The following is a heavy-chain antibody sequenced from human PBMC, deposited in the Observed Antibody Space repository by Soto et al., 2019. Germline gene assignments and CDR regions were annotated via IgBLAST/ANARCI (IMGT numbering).Heavy chain of an antibody. J-gene: IGHJ4*02. CDR1: GGTFNTYA. Sequence: QVQLVQSGAEMKKPGSSVKVSCQSSGGTFNTYAMNWVRQAPGQGPEWMGDISPMFGAANYAPKFQGRVTNTSDESTGTSYMQLRSLTSEDTALYFCAREVQVHTPAFVYWGQGTLVTVSS. V-gene: IGHV1-69*19. CDR2: ISPMFGAA. CDR3: AREVQVHTPAFVY. D-gene: IGHD3-10*01.